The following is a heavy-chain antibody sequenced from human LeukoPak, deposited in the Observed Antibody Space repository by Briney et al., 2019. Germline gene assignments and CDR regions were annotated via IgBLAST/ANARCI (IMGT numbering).Heavy chain of an antibody. CDR3: ARPSTYYYDSSGYNYYYMDV. Sequence: ASVKVSCKASGGTFSSYAISWVRQAPGQGLEWMGGIIPIFGTANYAQKFQGRVTITADESTSTAHMELSSLRSEDTAVYYCARPSTYYYDSSGYNYYYMDVWGKGTTVTVSS. D-gene: IGHD3-22*01. J-gene: IGHJ6*03. CDR1: GGTFSSYA. V-gene: IGHV1-69*13. CDR2: IIPIFGTA.